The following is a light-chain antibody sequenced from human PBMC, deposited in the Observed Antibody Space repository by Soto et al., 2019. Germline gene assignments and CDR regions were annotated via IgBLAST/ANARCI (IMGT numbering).Light chain of an antibody. CDR2: DAS. CDR3: QQYDGLPPYT. CDR1: QDIEDF. V-gene: IGKV1-33*01. Sequence: DIQMTQSPSSLSASVGDRVTITCQASQDIEDFLNWYQQKPGKAPKLLIYDASNLEPGVPSRFSGRGSGTDFTFTIASLQPEDIATYYCQQYDGLPPYTFGQGTKLEIK. J-gene: IGKJ2*01.